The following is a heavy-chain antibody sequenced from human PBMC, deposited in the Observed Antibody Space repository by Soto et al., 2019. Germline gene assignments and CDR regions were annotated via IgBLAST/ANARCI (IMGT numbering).Heavy chain of an antibody. J-gene: IGHJ5*02. CDR2: FDPEDGET. Sequence: ASVKVSCKVSGYTLTELSMHWVRQAPGKGLEWMGGFDPEDGETIYAQKFQGRVTMTEDTSTDTAYMELSSLRSEDTAVYYCATDTPGSSRYGNWFDPWGQGTLVTVSS. CDR3: ATDTPGSSRYGNWFDP. V-gene: IGHV1-24*01. CDR1: GYTLTELS. D-gene: IGHD6-13*01.